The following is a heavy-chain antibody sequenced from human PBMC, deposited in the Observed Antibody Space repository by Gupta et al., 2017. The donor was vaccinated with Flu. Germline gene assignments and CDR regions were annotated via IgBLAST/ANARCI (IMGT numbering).Heavy chain of an antibody. CDR2: ISGSGGST. V-gene: IGHV3-23*01. CDR1: GFTFSSYA. Sequence: EVQLLESGGGLVQPGGSLRLSCAASGFTFSSYAMRWVRQAPGKGLEWVSAISGSGGSTYYADSVKGRFTISRDNSKNTLYLQMNSLRAEDTAVYYCANGGSYPKPNFDYWGQGTLVTVSS. J-gene: IGHJ4*02. CDR3: ANGGSYPKPNFDY. D-gene: IGHD1-26*01.